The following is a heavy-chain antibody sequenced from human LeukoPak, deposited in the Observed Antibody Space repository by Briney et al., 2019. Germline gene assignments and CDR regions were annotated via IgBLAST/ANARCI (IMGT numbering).Heavy chain of an antibody. J-gene: IGHJ6*03. CDR2: MNPNSGNT. V-gene: IGHV1-8*03. Sequence: ASVKVSCKASGYTFTSYDINWVRQATGQGLEWMGWMNPNSGNTGYAQKFQGRVTITRNTSISTAYMELSSLRSEDTAVYYCARGLQGSSSWYFYYYYYYMDVWGKGTTVTVSS. CDR3: ARGLQGSSSWYFYYYYYYMDV. CDR1: GYTFTSYD. D-gene: IGHD6-13*01.